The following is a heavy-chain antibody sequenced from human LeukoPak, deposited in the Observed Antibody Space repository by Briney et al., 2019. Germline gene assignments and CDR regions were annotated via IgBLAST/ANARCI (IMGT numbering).Heavy chain of an antibody. V-gene: IGHV3-43*01. J-gene: IGHJ4*02. D-gene: IGHD3-10*02. Sequence: GGSLRLSCATSGFNFDRYTIHWVRQAPGKGLEWVSLAGWAGGTTFYSDSVRGRFTISRDSGRKSVYLQMNSLTTDDTAFYFCAKELDTMFFDYWGQGALVTVSS. CDR2: AGWAGGTT. CDR1: GFNFDRYT. CDR3: AKELDTMFFDY.